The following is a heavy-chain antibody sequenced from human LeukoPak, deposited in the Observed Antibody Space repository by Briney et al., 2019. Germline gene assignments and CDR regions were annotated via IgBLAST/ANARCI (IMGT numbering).Heavy chain of an antibody. CDR2: IYYSGST. D-gene: IGHD6-13*01. CDR3: ARPIVAAVGFDY. Sequence: SETLSLTCPVSGDSISNYYWSWIRQPPGKGLEWIAYIYYSGSTNYNPSLKSRVTISVDTSKNQFSLKLSSVTAADTAVYYCARPIVAAVGFDYWGQGTLVTVSS. J-gene: IGHJ4*02. V-gene: IGHV4-59*08. CDR1: GDSISNYY.